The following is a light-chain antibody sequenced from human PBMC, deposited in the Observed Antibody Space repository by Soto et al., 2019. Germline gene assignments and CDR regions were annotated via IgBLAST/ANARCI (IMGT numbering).Light chain of an antibody. CDR3: LQHDSYPLT. J-gene: IGKJ5*01. Sequence: DIKMIQSPSSLSAAVGDRVTITCRASQGIRNDLAWYQQKAGKAPKRLIYVASSLQSGVPSRFSGSGSGTEFTLTINSLQPEDFATYFCLQHDSYPLTFGQGTRLE. V-gene: IGKV1-17*01. CDR2: VAS. CDR1: QGIRND.